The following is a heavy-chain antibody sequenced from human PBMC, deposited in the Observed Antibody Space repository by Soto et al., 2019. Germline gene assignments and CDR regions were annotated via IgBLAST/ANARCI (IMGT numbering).Heavy chain of an antibody. CDR1: GFTFSSYA. Sequence: ESGGGVVQPGRSLRLSCAASGFTFSSYAMHWVRQAPGKGLEWVAVISYDGSNKYYADSVKGRFTISRDNSKNTLYLQMNSLRAEDTAVYYCARDGKAGSRAIGIHLLFGYWGQGTLVTVSS. CDR3: ARDGKAGSRAIGIHLLFGY. V-gene: IGHV3-30-3*01. CDR2: ISYDGSNK. D-gene: IGHD1-1*01. J-gene: IGHJ4*02.